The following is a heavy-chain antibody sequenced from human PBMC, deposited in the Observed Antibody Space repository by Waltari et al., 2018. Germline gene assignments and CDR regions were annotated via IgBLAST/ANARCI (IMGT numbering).Heavy chain of an antibody. V-gene: IGHV4-34*02. J-gene: IGHJ6*02. CDR1: GGSFSGYY. Sequence: QVQLQQWGAGLLQSSETLSLTCAVYGGSFSGYYWGWVRQPPGKGLEWIGEINHEGDTNDNPSLGGRVTMSADTSKSQFSLKLNSVTAADTAVNYCVRLEDCTGPGGHCYSGDPFALDVWGQGTTVTVSS. D-gene: IGHD2-15*01. CDR2: INHEGDT. CDR3: VRLEDCTGPGGHCYSGDPFALDV.